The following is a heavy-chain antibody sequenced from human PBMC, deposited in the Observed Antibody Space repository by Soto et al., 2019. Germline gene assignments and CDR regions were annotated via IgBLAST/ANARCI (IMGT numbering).Heavy chain of an antibody. CDR1: GFTFSSYA. D-gene: IGHD3-10*01. CDR2: ITSSGGST. V-gene: IGHV3-23*01. Sequence: EVQLLESGGGLVQPGGSLRLSCAASGFTFSSYAMSWVRQAPGKGLEWVSAITSSGGSTYYADSVKGRFTISRDNSKNMLHLQINGLRAEPTIFHCWTKALAVVYVSGSYYSIRGGAFDIWGQGTTVTVSS. J-gene: IGHJ3*02. CDR3: TKALAVVYVSGSYYSIRGGAFDI.